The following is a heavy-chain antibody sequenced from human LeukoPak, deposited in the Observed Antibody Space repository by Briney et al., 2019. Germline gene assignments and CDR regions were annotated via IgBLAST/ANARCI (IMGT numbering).Heavy chain of an antibody. J-gene: IGHJ4*02. CDR3: VLKRQLWSPFEY. V-gene: IGHV3-53*01. D-gene: IGHD5-24*01. Sequence: GGSLRLSCAASGFTVSNNYLNWVRQAPGKGLEWVSVIYTGGSTYYADSVKGRFTISRDNSKNTLYLQMNSLRAEDTAVYYCVLKRQLWSPFEYWGQGTLVTVSS. CDR1: GFTVSNNY. CDR2: IYTGGST.